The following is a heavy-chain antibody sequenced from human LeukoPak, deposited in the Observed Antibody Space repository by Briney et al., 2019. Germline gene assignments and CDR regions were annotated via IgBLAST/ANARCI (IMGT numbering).Heavy chain of an antibody. CDR3: TRDSGIYNWLDP. D-gene: IGHD1-26*01. V-gene: IGHV3-73*01. Sequence: GGGLRLSCVESGFTFSGSAIQCGWQSLGEGLERVGQIDKKEKGYGKTPEYAESVKGRFTISRDDSINTEYLQMKSLKTEDTALYYCTRDSGIYNWLDPWGQGTLLSVSS. CDR1: GFTFSGSA. J-gene: IGHJ5*02. CDR2: IDKKEKGYGKTP.